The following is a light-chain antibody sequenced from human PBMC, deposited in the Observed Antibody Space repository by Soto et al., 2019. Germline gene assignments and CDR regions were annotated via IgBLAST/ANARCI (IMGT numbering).Light chain of an antibody. CDR2: DIS. Sequence: ETLMTQFPSTLSVSPGERATLSCRASQYVSTNLAWYQQQPGQPPRLLIYDISNRATGIPARFSGSGSETEFALTITSLQSEDFEVYYCQQYDTSPLTFGGGTKVDIK. J-gene: IGKJ4*01. CDR3: QQYDTSPLT. V-gene: IGKV3D-15*01. CDR1: QYVSTN.